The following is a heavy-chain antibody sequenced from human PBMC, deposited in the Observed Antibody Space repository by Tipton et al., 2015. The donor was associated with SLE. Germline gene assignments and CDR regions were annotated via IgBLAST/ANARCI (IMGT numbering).Heavy chain of an antibody. CDR2: INHSGST. CDR1: GGSFSGYY. V-gene: IGHV4-34*01. J-gene: IGHJ3*02. D-gene: IGHD3-10*01. CDR3: ARHMRRRWGSGMAAKIDAFDI. Sequence: AGLVKPSETLSLTCAVYGGSFSGYYWSWIRQPPGKGLEWIGEINHSGSTNYNPSLKSRVTISVDTSKNQFSLKLSSVTAADTAVYYCARHMRRRWGSGMAAKIDAFDICGQGTMVTVSS.